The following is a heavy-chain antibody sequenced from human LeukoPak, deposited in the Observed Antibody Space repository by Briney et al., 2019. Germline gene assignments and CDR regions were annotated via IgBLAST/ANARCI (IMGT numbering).Heavy chain of an antibody. J-gene: IGHJ4*02. CDR1: GFSFSSYA. V-gene: IGHV3-23*01. CDR3: ADLGTTYYYDRSTY. CDR2: ISSSGGSP. D-gene: IGHD3-22*01. Sequence: PGGSLRLSCAASGFSFSSYAMSWVRQAPGKGLEWVSGISSSGGSPYYADSVQGRFTISRDNSKNTLLLQMTGLRAEDTAVYYCADLGTTYYYDRSTYWGQGTLVAVSS.